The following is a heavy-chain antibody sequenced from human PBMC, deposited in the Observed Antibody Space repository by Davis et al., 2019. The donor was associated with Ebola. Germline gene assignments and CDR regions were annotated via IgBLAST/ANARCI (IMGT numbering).Heavy chain of an antibody. Sequence: GGFLRLSCAASGFSFSDYHMHWVRQAPGKGLEWVAVISYDGSNKYYADSVKGRFTISRDNSKNTLYLQMNSLRDEDTAVYYCARSLGDIVLVPAALVPDYWGQGTLVTVSS. V-gene: IGHV3-30*03. CDR3: ARSLGDIVLVPAALVPDY. CDR1: GFSFSDYH. J-gene: IGHJ4*02. D-gene: IGHD2-2*01. CDR2: ISYDGSNK.